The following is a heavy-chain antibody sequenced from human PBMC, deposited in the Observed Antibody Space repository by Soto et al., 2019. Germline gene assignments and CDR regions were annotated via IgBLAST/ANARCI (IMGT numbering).Heavy chain of an antibody. CDR2: LNWDSGSI. CDR3: AIMARGGSSRSHC. V-gene: IGHV3-9*01. J-gene: IGHJ4*02. Sequence: SLRLSCAASGFTFDDHAMHWVRQSPAKGLELVSALNWDSGSISYADSVKGRFTISRDNAKNSLYLQMNSLRAEDTALYYCAIMARGGSSRSHCWGQGTRVTVSS. CDR1: GFTFDDHA. D-gene: IGHD6-13*01.